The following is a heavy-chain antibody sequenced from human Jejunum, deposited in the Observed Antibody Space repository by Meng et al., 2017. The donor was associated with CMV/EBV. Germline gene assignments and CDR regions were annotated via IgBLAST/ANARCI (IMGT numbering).Heavy chain of an antibody. CDR2: INAGNGYT. CDR1: YSLTNYA. D-gene: IGHD2-2*01. Sequence: YSLTNYAMQWVRQAPGQGLEWMGWINAGNGYTKYSQKFQGRVTISRNTSASTAYMELSSLRSEDTAVYYCARGGRYCSSSSCFGAFDPWGQGTLVTVSS. J-gene: IGHJ5*02. CDR3: ARGGRYCSSSSCFGAFDP. V-gene: IGHV1-3*01.